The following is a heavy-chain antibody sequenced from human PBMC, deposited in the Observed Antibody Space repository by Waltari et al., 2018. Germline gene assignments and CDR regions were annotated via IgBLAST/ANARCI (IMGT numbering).Heavy chain of an antibody. V-gene: IGHV4-34*02. J-gene: IGHJ6*03. CDR2: IYHSGTT. D-gene: IGHD3-3*01. Sequence: QVQLQQWGAGLLKPSETLSLTCAVYGGSFNDYYLSWIRQPPGKGLEWIGEIYHSGTTNYNPSLKSRVTISVDTSKKLFSLRLTSVTAADTAVYYCARVSSYYDFWSSSSYYYYMDVWDKGTTVTVSS. CDR1: GGSFNDYY. CDR3: ARVSSYYDFWSSSSYYYYMDV.